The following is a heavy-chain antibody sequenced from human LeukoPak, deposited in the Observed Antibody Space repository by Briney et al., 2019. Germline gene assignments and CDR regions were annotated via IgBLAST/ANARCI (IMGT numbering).Heavy chain of an antibody. V-gene: IGHV4-38-2*02. CDR2: IYGSGTT. J-gene: IGHJ4*02. CDR3: ASVGGGSPY. Sequence: SETLSLTCTVSGYSISSGHFWSWIRQPPGKGLEWIGSIYGSGTTYYDPPLRSRVSISADTSKNHFSLELSSVTAADTAVYYCASVGGGSPYWGQGTLVTVSS. D-gene: IGHD3-16*01. CDR1: GYSISSGHF.